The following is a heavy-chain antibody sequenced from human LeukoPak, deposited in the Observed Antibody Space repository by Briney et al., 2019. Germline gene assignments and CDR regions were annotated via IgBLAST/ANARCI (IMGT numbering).Heavy chain of an antibody. CDR1: GFTFSSYE. Sequence: PGGSLRLSCAASGFTFSSYEMNWVRQAPGKGLEWVSYISSSGSTIYYADSVKGRFTISRDNAKNSLYLQMNSLRAEDTAVYYCARDGSGWRIGKYYFDYWGQGTLVTVSS. V-gene: IGHV3-48*03. D-gene: IGHD6-19*01. CDR2: ISSSGSTI. J-gene: IGHJ4*02. CDR3: ARDGSGWRIGKYYFDY.